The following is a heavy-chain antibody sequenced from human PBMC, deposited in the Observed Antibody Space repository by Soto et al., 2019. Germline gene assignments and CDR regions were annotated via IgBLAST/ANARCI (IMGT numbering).Heavy chain of an antibody. CDR3: ARDHPHSYGVYYFDY. D-gene: IGHD5-18*01. V-gene: IGHV4-61*08. CDR1: GCSISSGGYS. J-gene: IGHJ4*02. CDR2: IYSSGST. Sequence: SETLSLTCAFSGCSISSGGYSLSWIRQPPGKGLEWIGYIYSSGSTHYNPSLQNRVTISIDTSKNQVSLKVNSVTAADTAVYYCARDHPHSYGVYYFDYWGQGTPVTVSS.